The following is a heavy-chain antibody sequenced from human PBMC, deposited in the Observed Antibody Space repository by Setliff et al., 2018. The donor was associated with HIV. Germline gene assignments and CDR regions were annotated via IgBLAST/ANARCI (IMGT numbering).Heavy chain of an antibody. CDR2: ISPYNGNT. CDR3: ARDTSMTGYFDS. D-gene: IGHD3-9*01. V-gene: IGHV1-18*01. CDR1: GYTFTNYG. J-gene: IGHJ4*02. Sequence: RASVKVSCKASGYTFTNYGINWVRQAPGQGLEWMGWISPYNGNTNYAQKLQDRVTMTTDKSTSTAYMEVRSLRSDDTAVYYCARDTSMTGYFDSWGQGTLVTVSS.